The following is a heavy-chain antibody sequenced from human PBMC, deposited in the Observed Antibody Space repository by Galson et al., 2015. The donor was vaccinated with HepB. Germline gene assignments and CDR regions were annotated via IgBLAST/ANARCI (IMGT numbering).Heavy chain of an antibody. D-gene: IGHD4-17*01. CDR3: ARMYGDYEKVDF. V-gene: IGHV5-51*03. CDR2: IYGDDSDI. CDR1: GYTFTNYW. Sequence: QSGAEVKKPGESLKISCKGSGYTFTNYWIGWVRQLPGKGLECMGIIYGDDSDIRYSPSFQGQVTMSVDKSISTAYLQWSSLKASDTAMYFCARMYGDYEKVDFWAQGTLVTVSS. J-gene: IGHJ4*02.